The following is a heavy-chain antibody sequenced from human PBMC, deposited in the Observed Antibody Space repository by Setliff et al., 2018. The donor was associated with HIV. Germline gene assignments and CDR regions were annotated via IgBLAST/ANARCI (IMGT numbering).Heavy chain of an antibody. CDR1: GGSISSYY. J-gene: IGHJ4*02. CDR3: ARAYFGSGIYY. V-gene: IGHV4-4*09. Sequence: SETLSLTCTVSGGSISSYYWSWIRQPPGKGLEWLGHIYSSGSTNYNPSLKSRVTISVDTSKNQFSLKLYPVTAADTAVYYCARAYFGSGIYYWGQGTQVTVSS. CDR2: IYSSGST. D-gene: IGHD3-10*01.